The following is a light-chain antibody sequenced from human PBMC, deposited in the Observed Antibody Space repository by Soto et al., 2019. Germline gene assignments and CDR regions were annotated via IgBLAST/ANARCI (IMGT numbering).Light chain of an antibody. CDR1: QSVYTY. V-gene: IGKV1-5*03. CDR3: QQYRDYPFT. Sequence: DIQMTQSPSTLSVSVVDRVTITCRASQSVYTYLAWYQHKPGEAPNLLIYRASNLRSGVPSRFSGSGSGTEFTLAISSLQPDDFASYYCQQYRDYPFTLGQGTKLEIK. J-gene: IGKJ2*01. CDR2: RAS.